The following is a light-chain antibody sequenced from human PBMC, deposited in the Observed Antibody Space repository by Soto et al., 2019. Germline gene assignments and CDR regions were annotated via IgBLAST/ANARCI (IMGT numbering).Light chain of an antibody. J-gene: IGLJ1*01. Sequence: QSVWTHPASVSGSLGHSITISCTGTRRDVGAYNYVSWYQQQPGKAPKLMISEVTNRPSGVSNRFSGSKSGNTASLIISGLQAEDEADYYCCSFTTITTYVFGTGTKVTVL. CDR2: EVT. CDR1: RRDVGAYNY. CDR3: CSFTTITTYV. V-gene: IGLV2-14*01.